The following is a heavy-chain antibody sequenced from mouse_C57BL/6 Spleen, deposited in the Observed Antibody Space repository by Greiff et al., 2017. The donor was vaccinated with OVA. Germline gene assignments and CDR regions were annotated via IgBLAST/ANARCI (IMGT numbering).Heavy chain of an antibody. V-gene: IGHV1-64*01. J-gene: IGHJ1*03. D-gene: IGHD1-1*01. CDR2: IHPNSGST. CDR3: ATTVVESYWYFDV. Sequence: QVQLQQPGAELVKPGASVKLSCKASGYTFTSYWMHWVKQRPGQGLEWIGMIHPNSGSTNYNEKFKSKATLTVDKSSSTAYMQLSSLTSEDSAVYYGATTVVESYWYFDVWGTGTTVTVSS. CDR1: GYTFTSYW.